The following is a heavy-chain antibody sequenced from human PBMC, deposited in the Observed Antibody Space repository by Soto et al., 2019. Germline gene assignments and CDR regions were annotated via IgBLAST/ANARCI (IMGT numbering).Heavy chain of an antibody. CDR1: GFTFITYA. CDR3: ARDGCTNGVCHAPSAY. J-gene: IGHJ1*01. CDR2: ISSNGRST. Sequence: AGGSLRLSCAASGFTFITYAIHWVRQAPGKGLEYVSAISSNGRSTYYANSVKGRFTISRDNSKNTLYLQMDSLRAEDMAVYYCARDGCTNGVCHAPSAYWGQGTLVTVSS. V-gene: IGHV3-64*01. D-gene: IGHD2-8*01.